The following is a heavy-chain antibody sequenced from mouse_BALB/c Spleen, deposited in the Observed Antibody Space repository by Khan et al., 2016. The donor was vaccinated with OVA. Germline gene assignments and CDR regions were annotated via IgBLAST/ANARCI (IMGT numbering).Heavy chain of an antibody. D-gene: IGHD1-2*01. CDR2: ISYSGST. CDR1: GYSITSCSG. Sequence: EVELVESGPGLVKPSQSLSLTCTVTGYSITSCSGWNLIRQFPGNQLEWMGYISYSGSTNYNPSLKSRISITRDTSKNQFFLQLNTVTTEDTATYYCARTARIKYWGQGTTLTVST. V-gene: IGHV3-2*02. J-gene: IGHJ2*01. CDR3: ARTARIKY.